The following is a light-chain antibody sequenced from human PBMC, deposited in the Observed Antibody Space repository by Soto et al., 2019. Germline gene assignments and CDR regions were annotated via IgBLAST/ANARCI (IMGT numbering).Light chain of an antibody. V-gene: IGLV2-14*01. CDR3: SSYTSSSTLE. CDR2: DVS. J-gene: IGLJ2*01. CDR1: SSDVGGYNY. Sequence: QSVLTQPASVSGSPGQSITISCTGTSSDVGGYNYVSWYQQHPGKAPKLMIYDVSNRPSGVSNRFSGSKSGNTASLTISGLQAEDEADYYCSSYTSSSTLEFGGGTPLTVL.